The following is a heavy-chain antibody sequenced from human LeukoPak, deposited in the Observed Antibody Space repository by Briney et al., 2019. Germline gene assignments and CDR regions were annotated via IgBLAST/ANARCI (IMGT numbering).Heavy chain of an antibody. CDR3: ERVPLWFGELLRDAFGI. CDR2: INHSGST. D-gene: IGHD3-10*01. J-gene: IGHJ3*02. V-gene: IGHV4-34*01. CDR1: GGSFIGYY. Sequence: SETLSLTCAVYGGSFIGYYWSWIRQPPGKGLEWIGEINHSGSTNYSPSLKSRVTISVDTSKNQFSLKLSSVTAADTAVYYCERVPLWFGELLRDAFGIWGQGTMVTVSS.